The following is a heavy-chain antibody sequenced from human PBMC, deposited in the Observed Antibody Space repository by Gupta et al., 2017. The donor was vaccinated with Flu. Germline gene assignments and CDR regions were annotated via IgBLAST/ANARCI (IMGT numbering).Heavy chain of an antibody. CDR2: IYHSGSA. CDR3: ARTYGSGNVYNYYYTDV. Sequence: WVRQPPGKGLEWIGEIYHSGSANYNPSLKGRVTISVDKPKNQFSLKLSSVTAADTAVYYCARTYGSGNVYNYYYTDVWGNGTTVTVSS. J-gene: IGHJ6*03. D-gene: IGHD3-10*01. V-gene: IGHV4-4*02.